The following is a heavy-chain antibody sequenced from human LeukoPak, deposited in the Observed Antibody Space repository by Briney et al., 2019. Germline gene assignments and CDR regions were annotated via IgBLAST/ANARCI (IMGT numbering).Heavy chain of an antibody. V-gene: IGHV1-46*01. CDR1: GYTFTSYY. CDR3: ARDAYCGGDCHTPGHADY. J-gene: IGHJ4*02. CDR2: INPSGGST. D-gene: IGHD2-21*01. Sequence: ASVKVSCKASGYTFTSYYMHWVRQAPGQGLGWMGIINPSGGSTSYAQKFQGRVTMTRDTSTSTVYMELSSLRSEDTAVYYCARDAYCGGDCHTPGHADYWGQGTLVTVSS.